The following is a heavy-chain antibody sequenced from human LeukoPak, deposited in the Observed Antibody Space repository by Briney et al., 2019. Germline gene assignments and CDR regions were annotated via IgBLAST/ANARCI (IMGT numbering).Heavy chain of an antibody. CDR2: ISGSGGST. CDR3: AKDPDYYDSSGDVAFDI. V-gene: IGHV3-23*01. Sequence: PGGSLRLSCAASGFTFSSYAIGWVRQAPGKGLEWVSAISGSGGSTYYADSVEGRFTISRDNSKNTLHLQMNRLRAEDTAVYYCAKDPDYYDSSGDVAFDIWGQGTMVTVSS. CDR1: GFTFSSYA. J-gene: IGHJ3*02. D-gene: IGHD3-22*01.